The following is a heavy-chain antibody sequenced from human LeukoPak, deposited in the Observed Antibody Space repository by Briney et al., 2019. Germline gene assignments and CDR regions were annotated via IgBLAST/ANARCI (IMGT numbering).Heavy chain of an antibody. CDR1: GGSISSGSYY. CDR3: ARDCGGDCYSRYYYYYYMDV. V-gene: IGHV4-61*02. CDR2: IYTSGST. J-gene: IGHJ6*03. Sequence: SQTLSLTCTVSGGSISSGSYYWSWIRQPAGKGLEWIGRIYTSGSTNYNPSLKSRVTMSVDTSKNQFSLKLSSVTAADTAVYYCARDCGGDCYSRYYYYYYMDVWGKGTTVTVSS. D-gene: IGHD2-21*01.